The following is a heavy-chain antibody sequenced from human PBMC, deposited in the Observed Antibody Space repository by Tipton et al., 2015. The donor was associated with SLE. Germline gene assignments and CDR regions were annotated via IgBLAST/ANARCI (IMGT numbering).Heavy chain of an antibody. D-gene: IGHD2-2*01. CDR3: ARPEGYCSSTTCYSAFDI. J-gene: IGHJ3*02. Sequence: TLSLTCTVSGGSISSSSYYWGWIRQPPGKGLEWIGSIYYSGNTYYNPSLKSRVTISVDTSKNQFSLHLSSVTAADTAVYYCARPEGYCSSTTCYSAFDIWGQGTMVTVSS. CDR1: GGSISSSSYY. CDR2: IYYSGNT. V-gene: IGHV4-39*07.